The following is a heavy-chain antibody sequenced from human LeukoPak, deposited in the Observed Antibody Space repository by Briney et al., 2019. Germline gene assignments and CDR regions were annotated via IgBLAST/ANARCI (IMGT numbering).Heavy chain of an antibody. CDR1: GGSISSSSYY. V-gene: IGHV4-39*07. D-gene: IGHD1-14*01. Sequence: SETLSLTCTVSGGSISSSSYYWGWIRQPPGKGLEWIGSIYYSGSTYYNPSLKSRVTISVDTSKYQFSLKLSSVTAADTAIYYCATDKISINAFDMWGQGTMITVSS. CDR2: IYYSGST. J-gene: IGHJ3*02. CDR3: ATDKISINAFDM.